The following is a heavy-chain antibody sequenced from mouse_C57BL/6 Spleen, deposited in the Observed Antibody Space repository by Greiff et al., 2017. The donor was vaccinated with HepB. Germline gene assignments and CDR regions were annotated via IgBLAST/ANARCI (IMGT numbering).Heavy chain of an antibody. CDR2: IYPRDGST. CDR3: ARWLITTVVDAMDY. D-gene: IGHD1-1*01. J-gene: IGHJ4*01. CDR1: GYTFTSYD. Sequence: QVQLQQSGPELVKPGASVKLSCKASGYTFTSYDINWVKQRPGQGLEWIGWIYPRDGSTKYNEKFKGKATLTVDTSSSTAYMELHSLTSEDSAVYCCARWLITTVVDAMDYWGQGTSVTVSS. V-gene: IGHV1-85*01.